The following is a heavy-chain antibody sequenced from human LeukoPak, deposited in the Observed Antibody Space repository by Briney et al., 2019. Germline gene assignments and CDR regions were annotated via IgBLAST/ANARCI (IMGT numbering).Heavy chain of an antibody. CDR2: INPNSGGT. CDR1: GYTFTGYY. V-gene: IGHV1-2*02. D-gene: IGHD5-18*01. CDR3: ARGSEDTAMATDDY. Sequence: ASVKVSCKASGYTFTGYYMHWVRQAPGQGLEWMGWINPNSGGTNYAQKFQGRVTMTRDTSISTAYMELSRLRSDDTAVCYCARGSEDTAMATDDYWGQGTLVTVSS. J-gene: IGHJ4*02.